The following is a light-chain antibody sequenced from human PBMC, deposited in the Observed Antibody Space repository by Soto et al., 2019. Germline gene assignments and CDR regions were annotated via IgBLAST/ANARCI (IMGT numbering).Light chain of an antibody. J-gene: IGKJ1*01. Sequence: EIVMPQSPATLSASPGEGATLSCRASHSVSGNLAGYQKKPGQAPLLLIYGASTRATGIPARFSGSGSVTEFTLTISSLQSEDFAVYYCQQYNNWPPTLGQGNKVEIK. CDR1: HSVSGN. CDR3: QQYNNWPPT. V-gene: IGKV3D-15*01. CDR2: GAS.